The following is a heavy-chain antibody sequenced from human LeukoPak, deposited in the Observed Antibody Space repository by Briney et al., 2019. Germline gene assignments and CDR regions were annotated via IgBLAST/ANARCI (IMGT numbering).Heavy chain of an antibody. CDR1: GGSIRSSSYY. CDR3: ASFYGSGSPPRFDY. D-gene: IGHD3-10*01. V-gene: IGHV4-39*01. CDR2: IYYSGST. Sequence: PSETLSLTCTVSGGSIRSSSYYWGWIRQPPGKGLEWIGSIYYSGSTYYKPSLKSRVTISVDTSKNQFSLKLSSVTAADTAVYYCASFYGSGSPPRFDYWGQGTLVTVSS. J-gene: IGHJ4*02.